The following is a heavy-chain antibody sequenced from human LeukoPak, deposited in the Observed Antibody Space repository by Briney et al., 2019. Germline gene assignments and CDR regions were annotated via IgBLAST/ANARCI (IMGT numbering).Heavy chain of an antibody. Sequence: SETLSLTCTVSGGSVSSGSYYWSWIRQPPGKGLEWIGYIYYSGSTYYNPSLKSRVTISVDTSKNRFSLKLSSVTAADTAVYYCARHIDDFWSGREGYFDYWGQGTLVTVSS. CDR3: ARHIDDFWSGREGYFDY. V-gene: IGHV4-61*01. D-gene: IGHD3-3*01. CDR2: IYYSGST. J-gene: IGHJ4*02. CDR1: GGSVSSGSYY.